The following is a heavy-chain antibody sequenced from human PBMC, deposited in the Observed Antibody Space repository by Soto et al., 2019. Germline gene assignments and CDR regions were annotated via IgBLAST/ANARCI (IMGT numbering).Heavy chain of an antibody. J-gene: IGHJ5*02. CDR3: ARSAGSGWSPQRPNWFDP. V-gene: IGHV5-51*01. D-gene: IGHD6-19*01. CDR2: IYPGDSDT. CDR1: GYSFSTYW. Sequence: GGSLKISCKGSGYSFSTYWIGWVRQMPGKGLEWMGIIYPGDSDTRYSPSFQGQVTISADKSISTAYLQWSSLKASDTAMYYCARSAGSGWSPQRPNWFDPWGQGTLVTVSS.